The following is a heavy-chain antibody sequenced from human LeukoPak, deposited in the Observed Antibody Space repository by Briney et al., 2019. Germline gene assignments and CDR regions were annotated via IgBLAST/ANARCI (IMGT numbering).Heavy chain of an antibody. V-gene: IGHV4-4*07. Sequence: SETLSLTCTVSGGSISSYYWSWIRQPAGKGLEWIGRIYTSGSTNYNPSLKSRVTMPVDTSKNQFSLKLSSVTAADTAVYYCARNTHLLWGYGDKPRNFDYWGQGTLVTVSS. J-gene: IGHJ4*02. CDR2: IYTSGST. D-gene: IGHD4-17*01. CDR3: ARNTHLLWGYGDKPRNFDY. CDR1: GGSISSYY.